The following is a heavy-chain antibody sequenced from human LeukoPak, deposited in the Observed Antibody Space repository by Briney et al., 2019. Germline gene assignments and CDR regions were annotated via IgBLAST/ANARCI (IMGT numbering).Heavy chain of an antibody. J-gene: IGHJ4*02. CDR1: GGSISSSGYY. CDR2: IYHSGST. CDR3: ARDWIDYSFDY. Sequence: SETLSLTCTVSGGSISSSGYYWGWIRQPPGKGLEWIGNIYHSGSTHYNPSLQSRVTISLDTFKNQFSLNLTSVTAADTAVYYCARDWIDYSFDYWGQGTLVTVSS. D-gene: IGHD4-11*01. V-gene: IGHV4-39*07.